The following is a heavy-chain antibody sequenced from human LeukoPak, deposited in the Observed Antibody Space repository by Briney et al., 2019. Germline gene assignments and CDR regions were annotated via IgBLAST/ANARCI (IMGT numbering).Heavy chain of an antibody. CDR2: IKDDGSEK. Sequence: GGSLRLSCAASGFSFSTYWMSWVRQAPGKGLEWVANIKDDGSEKYYVDSVKGRFTISRDNAKNSLSLQMNSPRAEDTAVYYCARHREGGALDYWGQGTLVTVSS. CDR3: ARHREGGALDY. V-gene: IGHV3-7*01. CDR1: GFSFSTYW. J-gene: IGHJ4*02. D-gene: IGHD1-26*01.